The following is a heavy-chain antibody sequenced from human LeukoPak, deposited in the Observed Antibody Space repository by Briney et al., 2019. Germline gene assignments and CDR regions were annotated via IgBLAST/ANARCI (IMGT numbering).Heavy chain of an antibody. V-gene: IGHV3-74*01. CDR1: GFSFSVFW. CDR2: IKTDGSIT. CDR3: AKDPAYGSNWFDP. Sequence: PGGSLRLSCAASGFSFSVFWMHWVRQVPGKGPVWVSRIKTDGSITDYADSVKGRFTISRDNSKNTLYLQMNSLRAEDTAVYYCAKDPAYGSNWFDPWGQGTLVTVSS. J-gene: IGHJ5*02. D-gene: IGHD3-10*01.